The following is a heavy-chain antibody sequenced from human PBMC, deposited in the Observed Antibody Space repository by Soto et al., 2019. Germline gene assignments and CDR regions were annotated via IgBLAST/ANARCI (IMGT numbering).Heavy chain of an antibody. CDR2: IVVGSGNT. J-gene: IGHJ6*02. D-gene: IGHD4-17*01. CDR1: GFTFTSSA. Sequence: SVKVSCKASGFTFTSSAVQWVRQARGQRLEWIGWIVVGSGNTNYAQKFQERVTITRDMSTSTAYMKLSSMRSEDTAVFYCAADDGDYDYYYYGMDVWGQGTTVTVSS. V-gene: IGHV1-58*01. CDR3: AADDGDYDYYYYGMDV.